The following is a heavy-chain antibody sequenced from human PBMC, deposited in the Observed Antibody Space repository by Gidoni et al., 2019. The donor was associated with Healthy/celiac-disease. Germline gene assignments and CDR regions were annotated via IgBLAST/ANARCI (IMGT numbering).Heavy chain of an antibody. V-gene: IGHV1-46*01. CDR2: INPSGGST. D-gene: IGHD3-3*01. Sequence: QVQLVQSGAEVKKPGASVKVSCKASGYTFTSYYMHWVRPAPGQGLEWMGIINPSGGSTSYAQKFQGRVTMTRDTSTSTVYMELSSLRSEDTAVYYCARDKLRFLEWLGSKTQDYYYYGMDVWGQGTTVTVSS. CDR1: GYTFTSYY. CDR3: ARDKLRFLEWLGSKTQDYYYYGMDV. J-gene: IGHJ6*02.